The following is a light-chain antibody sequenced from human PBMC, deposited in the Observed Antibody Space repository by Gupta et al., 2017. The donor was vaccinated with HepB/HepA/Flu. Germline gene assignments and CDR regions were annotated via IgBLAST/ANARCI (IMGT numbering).Light chain of an antibody. CDR1: NIGSKS. CDR3: QVLYIITSQPV. V-gene: IGLV3-21*04. Sequence: SYVLPQPPSVSVAPGKTAKISGGGDNIGSKSLHCCQQRTVQAPVQVIYSDTDRPSGIPERFSVSNSGNTATLTVSSVDAGDEADYYCQVLYIITSQPVFGGGTKLTVL. CDR2: SDT. J-gene: IGLJ3*02.